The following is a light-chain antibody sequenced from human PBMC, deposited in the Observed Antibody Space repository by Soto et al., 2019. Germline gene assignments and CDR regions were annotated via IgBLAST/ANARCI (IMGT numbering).Light chain of an antibody. Sequence: ETVMTQSPVTPSVSPGGRATLSCRASQSVTSDSLAWFQQRPGQAPRLLIYRTSTRATGVPARFSGSGSGTEFTLTISSLQSEDCAVYYCQQYGSSPYTFGQGTKLEIK. J-gene: IGKJ2*01. CDR1: QSVTSD. CDR3: QQYGSSPYT. V-gene: IGKV3-15*01. CDR2: RTS.